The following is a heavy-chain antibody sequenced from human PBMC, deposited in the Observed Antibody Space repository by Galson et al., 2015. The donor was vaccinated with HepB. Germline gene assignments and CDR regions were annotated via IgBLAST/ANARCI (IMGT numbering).Heavy chain of an antibody. D-gene: IGHD1-26*01. Sequence: SVKVSCKASGYTFTSYDVSWVRQAPGQGLEWMGWISGNNGDTNYAQKLRGRVTVTTDTSTSTAYVELRSLRSDDTAVYYCARGGGSSARGMDVWGQGTTVTVSS. V-gene: IGHV1-18*04. J-gene: IGHJ6*02. CDR1: GYTFTSYD. CDR2: ISGNNGDT. CDR3: ARGGGSSARGMDV.